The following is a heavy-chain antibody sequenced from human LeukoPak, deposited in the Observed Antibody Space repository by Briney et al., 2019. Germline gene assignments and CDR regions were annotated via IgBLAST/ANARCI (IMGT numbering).Heavy chain of an antibody. J-gene: IGHJ3*02. V-gene: IGHV4-59*08. Sequence: SETLSLTCTVSGGSISSYYWSWIRQPPGKGLEWIGCIYYSGSTNYNPSLKSRVTISLDTSNNQFSLKLSSVTAADTAVYYCARGKYSSGWSDSFNIWGQGTMVTVSS. CDR3: ARGKYSSGWSDSFNI. CDR2: IYYSGST. CDR1: GGSISSYY. D-gene: IGHD6-19*01.